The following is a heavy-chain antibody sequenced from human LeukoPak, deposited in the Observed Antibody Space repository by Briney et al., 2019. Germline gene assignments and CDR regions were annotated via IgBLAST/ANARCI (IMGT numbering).Heavy chain of an antibody. V-gene: IGHV3-74*01. J-gene: IGHJ4*02. CDR1: GFTVSNYW. D-gene: IGHD3-16*01. CDR2: IDSDGSTI. CDR3: ARDYGWGTAGDY. Sequence: GGSLRLSCAASGFTVSNYWMHWVRQVPGKGLVWVSRIDSDGSTIYYADSVKGRFTISRDNAKDTLYLKMNSLRVEDTAVYYCARDYGWGTAGDYWGQGTLVTVCS.